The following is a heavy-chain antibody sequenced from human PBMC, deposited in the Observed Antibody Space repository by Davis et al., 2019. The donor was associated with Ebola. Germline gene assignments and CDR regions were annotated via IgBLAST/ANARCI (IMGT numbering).Heavy chain of an antibody. CDR1: GFTFSRSW. V-gene: IGHV3-74*01. J-gene: IGHJ6*02. D-gene: IGHD3-10*01. Sequence: HTGGSLRLSCAASGFTFSRSWMHWVRQAPGKGLLWVSRIHGDGSSTSYADSVKGRFTISRDNANNTLYLQMNSLRAEDTAVYYCARDAMVRGGTYYYYYGMDVWGQGTTVTVSS. CDR2: IHGDGSST. CDR3: ARDAMVRGGTYYYYYGMDV.